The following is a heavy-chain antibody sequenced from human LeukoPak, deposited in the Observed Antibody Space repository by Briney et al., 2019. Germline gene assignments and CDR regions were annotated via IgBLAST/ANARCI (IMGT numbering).Heavy chain of an antibody. Sequence: KPSETLSLTCAVYGGSFSGYYWSWIRQPPGKGLEWIGEINHSGSTNYNPSLKSRVTISVDTSKNQFSLKLSSVTAADTAVYYCARLALGTTVTVLDYFDYWGQGTLVTVSS. J-gene: IGHJ4*02. CDR2: INHSGST. CDR3: ARLALGTTVTVLDYFDY. V-gene: IGHV4-34*01. D-gene: IGHD4-17*01. CDR1: GGSFSGYY.